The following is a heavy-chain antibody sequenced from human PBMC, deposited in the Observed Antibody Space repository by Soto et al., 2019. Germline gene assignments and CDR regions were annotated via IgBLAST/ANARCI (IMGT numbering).Heavy chain of an antibody. V-gene: IGHV1-69*01. CDR2: VSPPFRTS. J-gene: IGHJ6*02. CDR1: GVSFNNNG. Sequence: QVQLVQSGAEVKKPGSSVKVSCKTSGVSFNNNGIGWVRQAPGHGLEWMGGVSPPFRTSNYARKFQGRFSITADASTGTVNMELSGLTSEETAQYYCARVLYYGSGSYSPYGMDVWGQGTTVTVSS. CDR3: ARVLYYGSGSYSPYGMDV. D-gene: IGHD3-10*01.